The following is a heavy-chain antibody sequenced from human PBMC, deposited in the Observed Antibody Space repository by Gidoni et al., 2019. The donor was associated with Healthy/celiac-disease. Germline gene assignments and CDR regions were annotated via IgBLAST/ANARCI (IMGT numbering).Heavy chain of an antibody. CDR1: GSTFRSYS. Sequence: EVKLVASGGGRDKPGGSLRRSGADSGSTFRSYSMNWVRQAPGKGLAGVSSISSSSSYISYADSVKGRFTIARDNAKYLLYLQMNSLSAEYTAVYYCVRAHSSGYYRLFDYWGQGTLVTVSS. D-gene: IGHD3-22*01. CDR2: ISSSSSYI. J-gene: IGHJ4*02. CDR3: VRAHSSGYYRLFDY. V-gene: IGHV3-21*01.